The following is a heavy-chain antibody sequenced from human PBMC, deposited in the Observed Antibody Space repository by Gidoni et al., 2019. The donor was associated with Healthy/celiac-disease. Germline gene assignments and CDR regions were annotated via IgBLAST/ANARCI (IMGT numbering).Heavy chain of an antibody. J-gene: IGHJ5*02. D-gene: IGHD2-15*01. CDR1: GFTFSSYS. V-gene: IGHV3-21*01. CDR2: ISSSSSYI. CDR3: ARGGRTGDCSGGSCYLGDWFDP. Sequence: EVQLVESGGGLVKPGGSLRLSCAASGFTFSSYSMNWVRQAPGKGLEWVSSISSSSSYIYYADSVKGRFTISRDNAKNSLYLQMNSLRAEDTAVYYCARGGRTGDCSGGSCYLGDWFDPWGQGTLVTVSS.